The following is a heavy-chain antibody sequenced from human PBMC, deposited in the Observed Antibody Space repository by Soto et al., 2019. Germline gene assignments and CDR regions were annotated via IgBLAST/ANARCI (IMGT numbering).Heavy chain of an antibody. J-gene: IGHJ6*02. CDR3: ARDAITMVRGTYMDV. D-gene: IGHD3-10*01. V-gene: IGHV3-33*01. CDR2: IWYDGSIK. CDR1: GFTFISYG. Sequence: QVQLVESGEGVVQLGRSRRLSVAGFGFTFISYGRHWVRQAPGRGRGGVAVIWYDGSIKYYADSVKGRFTISRDNSKNTLYLQMNSLRAEDTAVYYCARDAITMVRGTYMDVWGQGTTVTVSS.